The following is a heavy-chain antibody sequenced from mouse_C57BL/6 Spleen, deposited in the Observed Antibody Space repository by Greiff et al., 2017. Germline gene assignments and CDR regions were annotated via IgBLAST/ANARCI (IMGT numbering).Heavy chain of an antibody. J-gene: IGHJ1*03. D-gene: IGHD1-1*01. CDR1: GFTFSDFY. CDR3: ARDALYYGSSYGYFDV. Sequence: EVQGVESGGGLVQSGRSLRLSCATSGFTFSDFYMEWVRQAPGKGLEWIAASRNKANDYTTEYSASVKGRFIVSRDTSQSILYLQMNALRAEDTAIYYCARDALYYGSSYGYFDVWGTGTTVTFSS. CDR2: SRNKANDYTT. V-gene: IGHV7-1*01.